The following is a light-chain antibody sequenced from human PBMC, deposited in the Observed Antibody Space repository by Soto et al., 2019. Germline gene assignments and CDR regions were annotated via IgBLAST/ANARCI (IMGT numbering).Light chain of an antibody. J-gene: IGKJ1*01. CDR1: QSLQHNNGNTL. V-gene: IGKV2-28*01. CDR2: LGS. Sequence: EIVMTQSPLSLTVTPGEPASISCKSSQSLQHNNGNTLLDWYMQKPGQSPQLLIYLGSRRAPGAPHRVSGSGSGTDFTLRISTVEADDAAIYYCMQALQTPRTFGQGTKLEI. CDR3: MQALQTPRT.